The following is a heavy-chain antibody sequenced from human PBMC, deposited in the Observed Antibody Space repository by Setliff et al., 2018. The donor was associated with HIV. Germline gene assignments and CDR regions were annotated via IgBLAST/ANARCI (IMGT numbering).Heavy chain of an antibody. CDR1: GGSFSSDIFY. V-gene: IGHV4-39*01. J-gene: IGHJ4*02. Sequence: SETLSLTCTVSGGSFSSDIFYWGWIRQPPGKGLEWIGSIYPGSTKCNPSLRSRLTISLDSPTNQFSVTLSSVTAADTAMYYCARYTVGSMVDYWGPGTLVTVSS. CDR2: IYPGST. CDR3: ARYTVGSMVDY. D-gene: IGHD5-12*01.